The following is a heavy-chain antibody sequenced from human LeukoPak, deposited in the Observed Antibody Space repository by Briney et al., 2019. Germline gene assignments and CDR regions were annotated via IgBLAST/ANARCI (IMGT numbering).Heavy chain of an antibody. D-gene: IGHD1-26*01. CDR2: ISAYNGNT. CDR1: GYTFTSYG. Sequence: ASVKVSCKASGYTFTSYGISWVRQAPGQGLEWMGWISAYNGNTNYAQKLQGRVTMTTDTSTGTAYMELRSLRSDDTAVYYCARDPRVTGGELVDYWGQGTLVTVSS. J-gene: IGHJ4*02. V-gene: IGHV1-18*01. CDR3: ARDPRVTGGELVDY.